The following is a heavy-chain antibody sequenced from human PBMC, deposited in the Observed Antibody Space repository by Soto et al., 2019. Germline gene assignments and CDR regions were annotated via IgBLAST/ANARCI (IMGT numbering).Heavy chain of an antibody. CDR3: AKTPISYCSSTSCYRYFDY. D-gene: IGHD2-2*01. CDR2: INRDGSST. CDR1: GFSFSSHW. V-gene: IGHV3-74*01. Sequence: EVQLVEAGGGLVQPGGSLRLSCAASGFSFSSHWMHWIRQAPEKGLVWVSHINRDGSSTAYADSVKGRFTISRDNAKNTLYLQMDSLRADDTAVYYCAKTPISYCSSTSCYRYFDYWGPGSLVTASS. J-gene: IGHJ4*02.